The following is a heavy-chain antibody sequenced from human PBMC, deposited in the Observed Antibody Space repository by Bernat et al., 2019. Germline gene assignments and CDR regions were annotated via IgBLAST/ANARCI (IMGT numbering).Heavy chain of an antibody. CDR2: IYYSGST. V-gene: IGHV4-39*01. CDR1: GGSISSSSYY. D-gene: IGHD2-2*01. Sequence: QLQLQESGPGLVKPSETLSLTCTVSGGSISSSSYYWGWIRQPPGKGLEWIGSIYYSGSTYYNPSLKSRVTISVDTSKNQFSLKLSSVTAADTAVYYCARHQCSSTSCRYYFDYWGQGTLVTVSS. CDR3: ARHQCSSTSCRYYFDY. J-gene: IGHJ4*02.